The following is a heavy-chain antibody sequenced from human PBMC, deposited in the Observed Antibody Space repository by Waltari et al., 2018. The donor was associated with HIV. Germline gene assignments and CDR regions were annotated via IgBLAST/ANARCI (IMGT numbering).Heavy chain of an antibody. Sequence: QLGQSGADVNKPGASAKVSCKASGYTFSTYVINWVRQATGQGLEWVGWMNPNSLNIAFAQKFQGRITMTRNTSISSAYMELSGLSFEDTAVYYCARTIFLPGSTAGWYYGLDVWGQGTTVTVSS. CDR2: MNPNSLNI. CDR1: GYTFSTYV. J-gene: IGHJ6*02. D-gene: IGHD3-9*01. CDR3: ARTIFLPGSTAGWYYGLDV. V-gene: IGHV1-8*02.